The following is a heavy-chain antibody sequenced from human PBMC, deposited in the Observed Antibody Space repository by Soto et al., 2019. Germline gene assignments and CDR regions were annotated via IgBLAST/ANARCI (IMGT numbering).Heavy chain of an antibody. V-gene: IGHV4-4*02. CDR2: AHHSGRT. CDR1: GDSMSSSNW. Sequence: QVQLQESGPGLVKPSGTLSLTCTVSGDSMSSSNWWNWVRQPPGKGLEWIGEAHHSGRTNYNPSLRSRVPQPVASSKNHSPLQMPSAPAADPAVYYLPSPNAPPLDSGGRGTLVTVSS. D-gene: IGHD1-1*01. CDR3: PSPNAPPLDS. J-gene: IGHJ4*02.